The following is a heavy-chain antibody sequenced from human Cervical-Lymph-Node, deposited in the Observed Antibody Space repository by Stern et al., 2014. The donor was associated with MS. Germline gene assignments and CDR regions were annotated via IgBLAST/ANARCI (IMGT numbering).Heavy chain of an antibody. J-gene: IGHJ6*02. D-gene: IGHD1-26*01. V-gene: IGHV1-69*01. Sequence: QMQLVQSRAEVKKPGSSVKVSCKASGGTFSSYAISWVRQAPGHGLEWMGGIIPSFGTANYAQKFQGRVTITADESTSTACMELSSLRSEDTAVYYCARGELKEGLVRGMDVWGQGTTVTVSS. CDR1: GGTFSSYA. CDR3: ARGELKEGLVRGMDV. CDR2: IIPSFGTA.